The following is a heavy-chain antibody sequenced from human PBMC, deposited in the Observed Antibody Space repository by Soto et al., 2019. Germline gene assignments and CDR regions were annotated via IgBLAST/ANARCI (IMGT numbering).Heavy chain of an antibody. V-gene: IGHV4-30-4*02. Sequence: PSDTLSLTCTVSGDSINSGDYYWSWIRQPPGKGLEWIGYIYYSGSTYHNPSLKSRINISVDTSKNQFSLKLSSVTAADTAVYYCATVPTYYYDRSGYSNAFDMYRQLTMFPASS. CDR1: GDSINSGDYY. J-gene: IGHJ3*02. D-gene: IGHD3-22*01. CDR2: IYYSGST. CDR3: ATVPTYYYDRSGYSNAFDM.